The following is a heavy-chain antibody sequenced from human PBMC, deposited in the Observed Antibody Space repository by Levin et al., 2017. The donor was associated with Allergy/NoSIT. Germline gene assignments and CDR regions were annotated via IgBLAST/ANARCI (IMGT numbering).Heavy chain of an antibody. CDR3: ASVNGWAYYYYYMDV. V-gene: IGHV4-34*01. D-gene: IGHD6-19*01. Sequence: SETLSLTCAVYGGSFSGYYWSWIRQPPGKGLEWIGEINHSGSTNYNPSLKSRVTISVDTSKNQFSLKLSSVTAADTAVYYCASVNGWAYYYYYMDVWGKGTTVTVSS. CDR1: GGSFSGYY. J-gene: IGHJ6*03. CDR2: INHSGST.